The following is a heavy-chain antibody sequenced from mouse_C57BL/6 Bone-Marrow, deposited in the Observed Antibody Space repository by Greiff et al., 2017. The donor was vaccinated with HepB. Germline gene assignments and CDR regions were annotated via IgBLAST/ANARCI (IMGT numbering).Heavy chain of an antibody. D-gene: IGHD2-1*01. CDR2: IYPSDSET. CDR1: GYTFTSYW. V-gene: IGHV1-61*01. J-gene: IGHJ4*01. Sequence: QVQLQQPGAELVRPGSSVKLSCKASGYTFTSYWMDWVKQRPGQGLEWIGNIYPSDSETHYNQKFKDKATLTVYKSSSTAYMQLSSLTSEDSAVYYCARGIYYDYDAMDYWGQGTSVTVSS. CDR3: ARGIYYDYDAMDY.